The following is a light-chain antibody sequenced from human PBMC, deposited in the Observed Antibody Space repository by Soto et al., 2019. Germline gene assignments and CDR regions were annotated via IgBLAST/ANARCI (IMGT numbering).Light chain of an antibody. CDR2: GAS. J-gene: IGKJ1*01. V-gene: IGKV3-15*01. CDR3: QQYNNWWT. Sequence: EIVMTQSPATLSVSPGERATLSCRASQSVSSNLAWYLQKPGQAPRLLIYGASTRATGIPARFSGSGSGTEFTLTISSLQSEDFAVYYCQQYNNWWTFGLGTKVEIK. CDR1: QSVSSN.